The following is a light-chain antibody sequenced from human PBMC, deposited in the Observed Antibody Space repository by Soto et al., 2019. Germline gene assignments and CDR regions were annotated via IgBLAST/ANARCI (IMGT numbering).Light chain of an antibody. CDR3: QQYHSYPRA. CDR2: AAS. J-gene: IGKJ5*01. CDR1: QGISSW. Sequence: DIQMTQSPSLLFASVLDRVTITCLASQGISSWLAWYQQKPEKAPKCLIYAASSLHSGVPSRFSGSGSGTDFTLTSSSLQPEDFATYYCQQYHSYPRAFGQGTRLEIK. V-gene: IGKV1D-16*01.